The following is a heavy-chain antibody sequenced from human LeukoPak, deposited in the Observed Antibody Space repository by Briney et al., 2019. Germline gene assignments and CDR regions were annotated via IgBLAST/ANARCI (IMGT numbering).Heavy chain of an antibody. J-gene: IGHJ4*02. Sequence: QAGGSLRLSCAASGFTFSSYGMHWVRQAPGKGLEWVAFIRYGGSNKYYADSAKGRFTVSRDNSKNTLYLQMNSLRAEDTAVYYCARDGMGYYYDSSGYVYYFDYWGQGTLVTVSS. CDR1: GFTFSSYG. D-gene: IGHD3-22*01. CDR2: IRYGGSNK. V-gene: IGHV3-30*02. CDR3: ARDGMGYYYDSSGYVYYFDY.